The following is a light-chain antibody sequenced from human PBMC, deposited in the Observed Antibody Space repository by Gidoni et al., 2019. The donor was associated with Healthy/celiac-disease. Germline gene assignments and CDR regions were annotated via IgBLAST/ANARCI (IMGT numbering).Light chain of an antibody. V-gene: IGKV1-8*01. CDR1: QGISSY. J-gene: IGKJ1*01. CDR3: QQYYSYPPT. Sequence: AIRMTQSPSSLSASTGDRVTITCRASQGISSYLAWYQQKPGKAPKLLICAASTLQSGVPSRFSGSGSGTDFTLTISCLQSEDFATYYCQQYYSYPPTFXQXTKVEIK. CDR2: AAS.